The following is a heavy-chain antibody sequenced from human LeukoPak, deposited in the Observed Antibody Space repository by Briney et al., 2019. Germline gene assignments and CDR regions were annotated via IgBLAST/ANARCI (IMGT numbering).Heavy chain of an antibody. CDR1: GGSISSYY. V-gene: IGHV4-4*07. D-gene: IGHD3-10*01. CDR2: IYTSGST. Sequence: SETLSLTCTVSGGSISSYYWSWIRQPAGKGLEWIGRIYTSGSTNCNPSLKSRVTMSVDTSKNQFSLKLSSVTAADTAVYYCARGLDYYGSGSYYWFDPWGQGTLVTVSS. CDR3: ARGLDYYGSGSYYWFDP. J-gene: IGHJ5*02.